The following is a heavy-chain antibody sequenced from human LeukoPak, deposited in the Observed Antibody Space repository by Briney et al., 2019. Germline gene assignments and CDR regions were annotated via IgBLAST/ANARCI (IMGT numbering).Heavy chain of an antibody. V-gene: IGHV3-30-3*01. CDR2: RSYDGSNK. D-gene: IGHD1-26*01. Sequence: PGRSLRLSCAASGFTFSSYAMHWVRQAPGKGLEWVAVRSYDGSNKYYADSVKGRFTISRDNSKNTLYLQMNSLRAEDTAVYYCARDLLARGSYYSYWGQGTLVTVSS. CDR1: GFTFSSYA. J-gene: IGHJ4*02. CDR3: ARDLLARGSYYSY.